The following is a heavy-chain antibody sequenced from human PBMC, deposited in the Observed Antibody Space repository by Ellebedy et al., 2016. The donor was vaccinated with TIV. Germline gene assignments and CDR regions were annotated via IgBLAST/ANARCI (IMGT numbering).Heavy chain of an antibody. CDR1: GYTFTSYD. CDR2: MNPNSGNT. CDR3: ARGRGGLSHCTNGVCYTYYYYYMDV. Sequence: ASVKVSCXASGYTFTSYDINWVRQATGQGLEWMGWMNPNSGNTGYAQKFQGRVTMTRNTSISTAYMELSSLRSEDTAVYYCARGRGGLSHCTNGVCYTYYYYYMDVWGKGTTVTVSS. D-gene: IGHD2-8*01. V-gene: IGHV1-8*01. J-gene: IGHJ6*03.